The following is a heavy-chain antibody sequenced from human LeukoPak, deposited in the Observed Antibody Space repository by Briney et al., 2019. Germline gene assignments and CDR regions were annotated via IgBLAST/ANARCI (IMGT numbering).Heavy chain of an antibody. Sequence: GGSLRLSCAASGFTVSSNYMSWVRQAPGKGLEWVSVIYSGGSTYYADSVKGRFTISRDNSKSTLYLQMNSLRAEDTAVYYCARVEGSGYYYGYFDYWGQGTLVTVSS. CDR3: ARVEGSGYYYGYFDY. D-gene: IGHD3-22*01. CDR1: GFTVSSNY. J-gene: IGHJ4*02. V-gene: IGHV3-66*01. CDR2: IYSGGST.